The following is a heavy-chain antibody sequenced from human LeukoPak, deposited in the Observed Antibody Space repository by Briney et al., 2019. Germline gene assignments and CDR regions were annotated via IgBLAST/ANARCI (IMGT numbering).Heavy chain of an antibody. Sequence: GGSLRLSCAASGFTFSSHGIDWVRQAPGKGLEWVSGISPSGDILYYADSVKGRFTISRDNAKNSLYLQMNSLRAEDTAVYYCARRRDSGSLQHFDYWGQGTLVTVSS. CDR1: GFTFSSHG. CDR3: ARRRDSGSLQHFDY. V-gene: IGHV3-21*04. D-gene: IGHD1-26*01. CDR2: ISPSGDIL. J-gene: IGHJ4*02.